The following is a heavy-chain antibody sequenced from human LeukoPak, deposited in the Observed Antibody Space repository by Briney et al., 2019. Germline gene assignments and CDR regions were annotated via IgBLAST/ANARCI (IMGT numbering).Heavy chain of an antibody. CDR2: INPNSGGT. Sequence: ASVKVSCKASGYTFTGYYMHWVRQAPGQGLEWMGWINPNSGGTNYAQKFQGRVTMTRDTSISTAYMELSRLRSDDTAVYYCARGILLWFGGSHYYMDVWGKGTTVTVSS. D-gene: IGHD3-10*01. CDR1: GYTFTGYY. V-gene: IGHV1-2*02. J-gene: IGHJ6*03. CDR3: ARGILLWFGGSHYYMDV.